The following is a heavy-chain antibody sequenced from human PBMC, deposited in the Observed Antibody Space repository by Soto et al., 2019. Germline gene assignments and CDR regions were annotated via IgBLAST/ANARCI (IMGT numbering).Heavy chain of an antibody. CDR2: IYNTVST. CDR1: GGSVSIGGYF. Sequence: SETLSLTCTVSGGSVSIGGYFWSWIRQSPGKGLEWIGHIYNTVSTYGNPSLKSRLTISVDTSKNQFSLKLNSVTATDTAVYYCARATVVVVAATPAGVNWFAPWGQGTLVTVSS. J-gene: IGHJ5*02. V-gene: IGHV4-30-4*08. D-gene: IGHD2-15*01. CDR3: ARATVVVVAATPAGVNWFAP.